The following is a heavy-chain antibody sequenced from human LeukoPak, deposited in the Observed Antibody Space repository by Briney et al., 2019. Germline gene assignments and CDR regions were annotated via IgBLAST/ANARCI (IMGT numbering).Heavy chain of an antibody. J-gene: IGHJ4*02. D-gene: IGHD6-13*01. Sequence: GGSLRLSCAASGFTFDDYAMHWVRQVPGKGLEWVSLILGDGSSTNYADSVKGRFTIYRDNSKNSLYLHMNSLRVEDTALYFCAKDRYSSSWYTIDYWGQGTLVTVSS. CDR3: AKDRYSSSWYTIDY. V-gene: IGHV3-43*02. CDR1: GFTFDDYA. CDR2: ILGDGSST.